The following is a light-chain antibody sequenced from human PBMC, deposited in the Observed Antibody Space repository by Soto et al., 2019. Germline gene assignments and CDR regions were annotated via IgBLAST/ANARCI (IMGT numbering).Light chain of an antibody. CDR1: QDISRW. J-gene: IGKJ4*01. Sequence: DIQMTQSPSSVSASVGDRVTITCRASQDISRWLVWYQQKPGKAPKLLIYATSTLQNGVPSRFSGSGFGTDFTLSISSLQPEDSASYFCQQTDDFPLTFGGGTKVEI. CDR3: QQTDDFPLT. CDR2: ATS. V-gene: IGKV1-12*01.